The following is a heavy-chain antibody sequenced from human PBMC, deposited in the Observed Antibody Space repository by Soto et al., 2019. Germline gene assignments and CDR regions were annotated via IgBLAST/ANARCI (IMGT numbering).Heavy chain of an antibody. CDR3: VGSGYRNWFDP. J-gene: IGHJ5*02. D-gene: IGHD3-22*01. V-gene: IGHV4-30-4*01. Sequence: QVQLQESGPGLVKPSQTLSLTCTVSGGSISSGDYYWSWIRQPPGKGLEWIGYIYYSGSTYYNPSLKSXXTXSXXTSQNQFSLKLSSVTAADTAVYSCVGSGYRNWFDPWGQGTLVTVSS. CDR1: GGSISSGDYY. CDR2: IYYSGST.